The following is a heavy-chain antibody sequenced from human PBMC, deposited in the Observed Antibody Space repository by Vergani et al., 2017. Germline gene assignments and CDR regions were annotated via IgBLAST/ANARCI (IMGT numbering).Heavy chain of an antibody. Sequence: EVQLVESGGGVVRPGGSLRLSCAASGFTFDDYGMSWVRQAPGKGLEWVSGINWNGGGTGYADSVKGRFTISRNNAKNSLYLQMNTLRAEDTALYYCGMYCSRPTFGTHPRVQNYGMNVWGQGTTVTVS. J-gene: IGHJ6*02. D-gene: IGHD2-2*01. CDR2: INWNGGGT. CDR3: GMYCSRPTFGTHPRVQNYGMNV. CDR1: GFTFDDYG. V-gene: IGHV3-20*04.